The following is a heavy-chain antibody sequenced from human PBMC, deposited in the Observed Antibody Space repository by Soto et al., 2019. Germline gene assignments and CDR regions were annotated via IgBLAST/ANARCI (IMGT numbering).Heavy chain of an antibody. CDR2: IKQDGSEK. CDR3: ARGCNYYGSGSYYYYYMDV. V-gene: IGHV3-7*01. CDR1: GFTFSSYW. Sequence: GGSLRLSCAASGFTFSSYWMSWVRQAPGKGLEWVVNIKQDGSEKYYVDSVKGRFTISRDNAKNSLYLQMNSLRAEDTAVYYCARGCNYYGSGSYYYYYMDVWGKGTTVTVSS. J-gene: IGHJ6*03. D-gene: IGHD3-10*01.